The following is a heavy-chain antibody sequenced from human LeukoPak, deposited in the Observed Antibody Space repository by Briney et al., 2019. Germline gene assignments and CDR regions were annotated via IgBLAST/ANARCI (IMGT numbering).Heavy chain of an antibody. CDR3: ARGKDDYVWGSFRHYYLDS. CDR2: KYYRGSS. Sequence: SETLSLTCNVSGGSISGYYWNWIRQPPGKGLEWIGYKYYRGSSNYNPSLKSRVSVSVDTSRNQLSLKLSSVTAADTAVYYCARGKDDYVWGSFRHYYLDSWGQGTLVTVSS. CDR1: GGSISGYY. D-gene: IGHD3-16*02. J-gene: IGHJ4*02. V-gene: IGHV4-59*01.